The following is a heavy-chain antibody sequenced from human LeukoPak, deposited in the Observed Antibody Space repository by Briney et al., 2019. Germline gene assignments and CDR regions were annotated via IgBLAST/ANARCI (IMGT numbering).Heavy chain of an antibody. CDR2: INTNTGNP. Sequence: ASVKVSCKASGYPFTNYAMNWVRQAPGQGLEYIGWINTNTGNPTYAQGFTGRFVFSLDTSASTAYLQIDSLKSEDTAVYYCARAEVSCTGATCFSYWGQGTLVTVSS. CDR1: GYPFTNYA. V-gene: IGHV7-4-1*01. CDR3: ARAEVSCTGATCFSY. D-gene: IGHD2-15*01. J-gene: IGHJ4*02.